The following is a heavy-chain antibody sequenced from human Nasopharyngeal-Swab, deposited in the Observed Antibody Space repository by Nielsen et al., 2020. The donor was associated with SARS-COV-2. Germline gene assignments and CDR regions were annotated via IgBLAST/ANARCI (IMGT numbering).Heavy chain of an antibody. CDR3: ARPLNYYYYMGV. V-gene: IGHV4-39*01. CDR2: IHYSGTT. J-gene: IGHJ6*03. Sequence: SETLSLTCTVSGGSISSGTYYWAWIRQPPGKGLEWIGSIHYSGTTYYNPSLTGRVTISVDTSKNQSSLNLNSVTAPDTAVYYCARPLNYYYYMGVWGKGTTVTVSS. CDR1: GGSISSGTYY.